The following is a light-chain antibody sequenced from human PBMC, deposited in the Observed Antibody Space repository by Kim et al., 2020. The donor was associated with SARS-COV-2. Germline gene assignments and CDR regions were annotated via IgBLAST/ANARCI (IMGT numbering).Light chain of an antibody. CDR3: QQYNNWPPLT. V-gene: IGKV3-15*01. CDR2: GAS. J-gene: IGKJ4*01. Sequence: EIVMTQSPATLSVSPGERATLSCRASQSVGSNLAWYQQKPGQAPRLLISGASTRATGIPARFSGSGSGTEFTLTISSLESEDLAVYYCQQYNNWPPLTFGGGTKLEI. CDR1: QSVGSN.